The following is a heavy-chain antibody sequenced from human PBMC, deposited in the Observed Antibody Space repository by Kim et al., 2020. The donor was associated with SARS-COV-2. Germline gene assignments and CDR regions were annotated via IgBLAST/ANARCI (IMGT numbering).Heavy chain of an antibody. CDR3: ARVGLLGAYNMDV. Sequence: GGSLRLSCVVSGFSFSGYDMNWVRQAPGKGLEWVSYIRNSGSTIWYADSVKGRFTISRDNAKNSLYLQMNSLNDEDTAVYYCARVGLLGAYNMDVWGQGTTVTVSS. D-gene: IGHD3-16*01. V-gene: IGHV3-48*02. CDR2: IRNSGSTI. CDR1: GFSFSGYD. J-gene: IGHJ6*02.